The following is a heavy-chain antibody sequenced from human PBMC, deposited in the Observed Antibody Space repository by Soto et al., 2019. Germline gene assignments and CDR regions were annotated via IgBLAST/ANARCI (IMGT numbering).Heavy chain of an antibody. CDR3: AKDAIMITFGGVIVFDY. D-gene: IGHD3-16*02. J-gene: IGHJ4*02. CDR2: ISGSGGST. V-gene: IGHV3-23*01. CDR1: GFTFSSYA. Sequence: GGSLRLSCAVSGFTFSSYAMSWVRQAPGKGLEWVSAISGSGGSTYYADSVKGRFTISRDNSKNTLYLQMNSLRAEDTAVYYCAKDAIMITFGGVIVFDYWGQGTLVTVSS.